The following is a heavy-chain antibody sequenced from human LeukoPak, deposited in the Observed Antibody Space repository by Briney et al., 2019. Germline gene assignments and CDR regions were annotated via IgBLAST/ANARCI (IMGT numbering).Heavy chain of an antibody. V-gene: IGHV4-34*01. CDR2: INHSGST. D-gene: IGHD3-3*01. Sequence: SETLSLTCAVYGRSFSGYYWSWIRQPPGKGLEWIGEINHSGSTNYNPSLKSRVTISVDTSKNQFSLKLSSVTAADTAVYYCARYTRITIFGVVIILQNDAFDIWGQGTMVTVSS. CDR3: ARYTRITIFGVVIILQNDAFDI. J-gene: IGHJ3*02. CDR1: GRSFSGYY.